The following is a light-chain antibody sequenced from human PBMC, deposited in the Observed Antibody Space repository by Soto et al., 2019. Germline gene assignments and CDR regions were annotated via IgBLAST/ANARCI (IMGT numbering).Light chain of an antibody. CDR2: AAS. CDR3: QKYNSATAKA. J-gene: IGKJ1*01. V-gene: IGKV1-27*01. CDR1: QGISNY. Sequence: DIQMTQSPSSLSASVGDRVTITCRASQGISNYLAWYQQKPGKGPKLLIYAASTLQSGVPSRFSGSGSGTDFSHTISSLQPEDVATYYCQKYNSATAKACGQGIKVEIK.